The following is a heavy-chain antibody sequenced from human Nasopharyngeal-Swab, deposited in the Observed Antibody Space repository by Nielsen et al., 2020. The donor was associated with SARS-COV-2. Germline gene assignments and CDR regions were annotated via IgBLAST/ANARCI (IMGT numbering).Heavy chain of an antibody. J-gene: IGHJ5*02. D-gene: IGHD6-13*01. CDR2: ISSSSSYI. Sequence: GGSLRLSCAASGFTFSSYSMNWVRQAPGKGLEWVSSISSSSSYIYYSDSVKGRFTNSRDNAKNSLYLQMNSLRAEDTAVYYCARGGRDSSSWYPYNWFDPWGQGTLVTVSS. CDR1: GFTFSSYS. CDR3: ARGGRDSSSWYPYNWFDP. V-gene: IGHV3-21*01.